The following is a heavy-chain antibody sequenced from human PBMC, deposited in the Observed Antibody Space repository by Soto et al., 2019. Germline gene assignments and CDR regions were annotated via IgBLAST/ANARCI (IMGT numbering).Heavy chain of an antibody. Sequence: PGGSLRLSCAASGFTFSSYAMSWVRQAPGKGLEWVSAISGSGGSTYYADSVKGRFTISRDNSKNTLYLQMNSLRAEDTAVYYCAKDHQARVAAPLDYWGQGTLVTVSS. J-gene: IGHJ4*02. CDR1: GFTFSSYA. D-gene: IGHD2-15*01. CDR2: ISGSGGST. CDR3: AKDHQARVAAPLDY. V-gene: IGHV3-23*01.